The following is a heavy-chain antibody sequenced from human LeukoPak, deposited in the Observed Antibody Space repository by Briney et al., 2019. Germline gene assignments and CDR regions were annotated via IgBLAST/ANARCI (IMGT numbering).Heavy chain of an antibody. Sequence: GGSLRLSCAASGFTFSNAWMNWVRKAPGKGQEWVGRIKSKTDGGTTDYSAPVKGRFTISRDDSTNTLYLQMNSPKTEDTAVYYCSTTYYYDNSEGYWGQGTLVTVSS. CDR1: GFTFSNAW. CDR3: STTYYYDNSEGY. J-gene: IGHJ4*02. V-gene: IGHV3-15*07. CDR2: IKSKTDGGTT. D-gene: IGHD3-22*01.